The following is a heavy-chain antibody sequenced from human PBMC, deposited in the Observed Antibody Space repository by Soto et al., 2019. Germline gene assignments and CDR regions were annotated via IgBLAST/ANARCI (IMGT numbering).Heavy chain of an antibody. Sequence: EVQLLESGGGLVQPGGSLRLSCAASGFTFSSYAMRWVRQAPGKGLEWVSAISGRGGSTYYADSVKGRFTISRDNSKNTLYLQMNALSSEDTSVYYCANKERGYSYGPDYWGQGTLVPGSS. CDR2: ISGRGGST. J-gene: IGHJ4*02. D-gene: IGHD5-18*01. V-gene: IGHV3-23*01. CDR3: ANKERGYSYGPDY. CDR1: GFTFSSYA.